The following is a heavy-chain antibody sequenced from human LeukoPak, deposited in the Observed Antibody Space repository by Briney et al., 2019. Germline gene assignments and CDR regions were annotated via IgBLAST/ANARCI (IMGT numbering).Heavy chain of an antibody. CDR2: ISYDGSNK. CDR3: ARVRRGADY. J-gene: IGHJ4*02. CDR1: GFTFSSYA. V-gene: IGHV3-30-3*01. Sequence: GGSLRLSCAASGFTFSSYAMHWVRQAPGKGLEGVAVISYDGSNKYYADSVKGRFTISRDNSKNTLYLQMNSLRAEDTAVYYCARVRRGADYWGQGTLVTVSS. D-gene: IGHD1-26*01.